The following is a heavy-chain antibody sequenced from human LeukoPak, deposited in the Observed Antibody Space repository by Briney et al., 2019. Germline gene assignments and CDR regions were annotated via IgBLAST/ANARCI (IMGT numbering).Heavy chain of an antibody. D-gene: IGHD6-13*01. J-gene: IGHJ4*02. CDR3: ARGRYSSSWYPVGDFDY. Sequence: PSETLSLTCTVSGYSIRSGFYWGWIRQPPGKGLEWIGSIYYSGSTYYNPSLKSRVTISVDTSKNQFSLKLSSVTAADTAVYYCARGRYSSSWYPVGDFDYWGQGTLVTVSS. CDR1: GYSIRSGFY. CDR2: IYYSGST. V-gene: IGHV4-38-2*02.